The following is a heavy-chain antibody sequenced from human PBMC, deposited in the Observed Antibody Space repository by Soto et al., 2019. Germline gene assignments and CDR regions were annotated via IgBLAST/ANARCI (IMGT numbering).Heavy chain of an antibody. D-gene: IGHD2-15*01. Sequence: EVQLVESGGGLVQPGGSLRLSCAASGFTFSSYSMNWVRQAPGKGLEWVSYISSSSSTIYYADSVKGRFTISRDNAKNSLYLQMNSLRAEDTAVYYCARDGLGYCSGGSRYGGYFDYWGQGTLVTVSS. CDR3: ARDGLGYCSGGSRYGGYFDY. J-gene: IGHJ4*02. CDR2: ISSSSSTI. V-gene: IGHV3-48*01. CDR1: GFTFSSYS.